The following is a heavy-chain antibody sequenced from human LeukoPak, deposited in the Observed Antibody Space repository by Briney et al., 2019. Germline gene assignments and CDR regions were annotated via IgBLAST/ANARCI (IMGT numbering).Heavy chain of an antibody. CDR3: ARDPGTLLRGSRRGSDGNYYYMAV. D-gene: IGHD3-10*01. V-gene: IGHV4-4*08. J-gene: IGHJ6*03. CDR2: SYTSGST. CDR1: GFTFSNGW. Sequence: TGGSLRLSCAASGFTFSNGWMSWGRHAPGKGLEWVCHSYTSGSTNYNPSLKSRVTISVYPSRNQFSLQLSSVTAADTAVYYCARDPGTLLRGSRRGSDGNYYYMAVWGEGTTVTLS.